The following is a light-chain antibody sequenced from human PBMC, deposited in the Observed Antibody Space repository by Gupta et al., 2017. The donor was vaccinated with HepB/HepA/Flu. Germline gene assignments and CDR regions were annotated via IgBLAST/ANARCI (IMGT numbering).Light chain of an antibody. CDR2: GAS. CDR1: RTLLHNDGYHF. V-gene: IGKV2-28*01. Sequence: DIAMTQSPPSLAVTPGEPASIPCRSSRTLLHNDGYHFLNWYLQKPGQSPHLPIYGASSRASGVPDRFNGSGSGTDFTLHIARVEAEDVGVYFCMQTLDSPYTFGPGTKLKI. CDR3: MQTLDSPYT. J-gene: IGKJ2*01.